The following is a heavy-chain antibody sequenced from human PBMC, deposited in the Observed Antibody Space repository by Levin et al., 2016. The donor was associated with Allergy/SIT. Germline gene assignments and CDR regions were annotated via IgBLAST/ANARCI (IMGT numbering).Heavy chain of an antibody. CDR2: VKTVSDGGAV. CDR3: CTGGLMWFGEYCDY. CDR1: GFTFSDSW. Sequence: GESLKISCAASGFTFSDSWMNWVRQAPGKGLEWIGRVKTVSDGGAVTYAASVEGRFTISRDDSRNMFYLHMNSLKVDDTGVYYCCTGGLMWFGEYCDYWGQGTQVTVSS. V-gene: IGHV3-15*06. J-gene: IGHJ4*02. D-gene: IGHD3-10*01.